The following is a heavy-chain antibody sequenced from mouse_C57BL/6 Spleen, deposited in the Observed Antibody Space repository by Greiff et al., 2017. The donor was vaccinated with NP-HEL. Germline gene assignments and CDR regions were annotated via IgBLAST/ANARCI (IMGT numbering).Heavy chain of an antibody. V-gene: IGHV1-85*01. CDR2: IYPRDGST. CDR3: AREEGIYYGPFDY. Sequence: QVQLQQSGPELVKPGASVKLSCKASGYTFTSYDINWVKQRPGQGLEWIGWIYPRDGSTKYNEKFKGKATLTVDTSSSTAYMELHSLTSEDSAVYFCAREEGIYYGPFDYWGQSTTLTVSS. CDR1: GYTFTSYD. D-gene: IGHD2-1*01. J-gene: IGHJ2*01.